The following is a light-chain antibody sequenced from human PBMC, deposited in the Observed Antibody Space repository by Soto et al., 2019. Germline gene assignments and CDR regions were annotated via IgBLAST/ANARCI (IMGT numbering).Light chain of an antibody. V-gene: IGKV3-11*01. CDR1: QGISSY. J-gene: IGKJ1*01. Sequence: EIVLTQSPVTLSLSPGERAALSCRASQGISSYLAWYQQKPGQAPRLLIYDASNRATGIPDSFSGSGSGTDFTHTISSLERDDFAVYYCQRRSRWPRTFGQGTKVHI. CDR3: QRRSRWPRT. CDR2: DAS.